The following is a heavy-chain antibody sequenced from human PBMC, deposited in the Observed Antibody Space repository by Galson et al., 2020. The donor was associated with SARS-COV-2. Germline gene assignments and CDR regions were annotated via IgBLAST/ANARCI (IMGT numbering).Heavy chain of an antibody. CDR3: AKHSYKRNPVGNLDY. Sequence: GGSLRLSCAASGFTFSSNDMSWVRQAPGKGLEWVSAISGSGGSTYYADSVKGRFTISRDNSKNTLYLQRNSLGADDTAVYYCAKHSYKRNPVGNLDYWGQGTLVTVSS. V-gene: IGHV3-23*01. D-gene: IGHD1-20*01. J-gene: IGHJ4*02. CDR1: GFTFSSND. CDR2: ISGSGGST.